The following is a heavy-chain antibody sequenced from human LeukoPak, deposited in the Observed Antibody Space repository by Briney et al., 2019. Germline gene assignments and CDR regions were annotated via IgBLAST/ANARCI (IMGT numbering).Heavy chain of an antibody. D-gene: IGHD3-22*01. CDR3: ARAAWDYYDSSGYYYDY. Sequence: GGSLRLSCAASGFTFSSYAMHWVRQAPGKGLEWVAVISYDGSNKYYVDSVKGRFTISRDNSKNTLYLQMNSLRAEDTAVYYCARAAWDYYDSSGYYYDYWGQGTLVTVSS. V-gene: IGHV3-30-3*01. J-gene: IGHJ4*02. CDR2: ISYDGSNK. CDR1: GFTFSSYA.